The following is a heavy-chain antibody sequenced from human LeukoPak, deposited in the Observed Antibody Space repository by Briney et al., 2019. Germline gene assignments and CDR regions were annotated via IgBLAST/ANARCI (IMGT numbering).Heavy chain of an antibody. Sequence: NPSETLSLTCTVSGGSISSGGYYWSWMRQHRGKGLEWIGYIYYSGSTYYNPSLKSRVTISVDTSKNQFSLKLSSVTAADTAVYYCAGAGIAVAGDYKFDYWGQGTLVTVSS. CDR2: IYYSGST. CDR3: AGAGIAVAGDYKFDY. D-gene: IGHD6-19*01. CDR1: GGSISSGGYY. V-gene: IGHV4-31*03. J-gene: IGHJ4*02.